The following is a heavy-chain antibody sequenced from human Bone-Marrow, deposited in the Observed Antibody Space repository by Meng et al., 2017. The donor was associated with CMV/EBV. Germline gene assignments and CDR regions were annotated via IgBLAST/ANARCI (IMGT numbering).Heavy chain of an antibody. D-gene: IGHD6-13*01. V-gene: IGHV3-23*01. CDR3: ARVAAAGRGMDV. CDR2: ISGSGGST. Sequence: GGSLRLSCAASGFTFSSYSMNWVRQAPGKGLEWVSAISGSGGSTYDADSVKGRFTISRDNSKNTLYLQMNSLRAEDTAVYYCARVAAAGRGMDVWGPGTTVTVSS. J-gene: IGHJ6*02. CDR1: GFTFSSYS.